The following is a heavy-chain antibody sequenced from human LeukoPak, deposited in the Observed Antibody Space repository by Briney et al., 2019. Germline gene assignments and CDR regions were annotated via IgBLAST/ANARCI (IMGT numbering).Heavy chain of an antibody. J-gene: IGHJ3*02. CDR3: ARVMAGSFDI. V-gene: IGHV3-53*01. CDR1: GLTVTTQY. Sequence: GGSLRLSCAAAGLTVTTQYMSWVRQFPGKGLEWVSVMYSGGRTYYGDSVKGRFTISRDKSKNTLYLQVTSVRVEDTAIYYCARVMAGSFDIWGQGTLVTVSS. CDR2: MYSGGRT. D-gene: IGHD3-10*01.